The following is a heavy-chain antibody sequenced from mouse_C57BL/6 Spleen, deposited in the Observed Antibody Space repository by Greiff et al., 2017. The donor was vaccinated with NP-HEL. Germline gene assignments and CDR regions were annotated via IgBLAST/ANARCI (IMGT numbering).Heavy chain of an antibody. CDR2: IDPSDSYT. J-gene: IGHJ2*01. D-gene: IGHD2-2*01. CDR1: GYTFTSYW. V-gene: IGHV1-50*01. Sequence: QVQLKESGAELVKPGASVKLSCKASGYTFTSYWMQWVKQRPGQGLEWIGEIDPSDSYTNYNQKFKGKATLTVDTSSSTAYMQLSSLTSEDSAVYYCARGRLPYYFDYWGQGTTLTVSS. CDR3: ARGRLPYYFDY.